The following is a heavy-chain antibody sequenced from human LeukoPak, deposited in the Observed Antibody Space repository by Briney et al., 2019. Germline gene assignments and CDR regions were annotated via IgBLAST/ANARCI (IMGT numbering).Heavy chain of an antibody. Sequence: GASVKVSCKASGYTFTSYYMHWVRQAPGQGLEWMGIINPSGGSTSYAQKFQGRVTMTRDTSTSTVYMELSSLRSEDTAVYYCARDAFDSEATPAPNSPSGLYYYYMDVWGKGTTVTISS. CDR1: GYTFTSYY. D-gene: IGHD3-22*01. J-gene: IGHJ6*03. V-gene: IGHV1-46*01. CDR2: INPSGGST. CDR3: ARDAFDSEATPAPNSPSGLYYYYMDV.